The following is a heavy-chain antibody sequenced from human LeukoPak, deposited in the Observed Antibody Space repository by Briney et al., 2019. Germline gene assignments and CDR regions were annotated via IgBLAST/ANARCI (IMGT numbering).Heavy chain of an antibody. V-gene: IGHV3-21*01. CDR3: ARDRDKYYEYFDWLRWFDP. CDR2: ISSSSSYI. D-gene: IGHD3-9*01. Sequence: GGSLRLSCAASGFTFSSYSMNWVRQAPGKGLEWVSSISSSSSYIYYADSVKGRFTISRDNAKNSLYLQMNSLRAEDTAVYYCARDRDKYYEYFDWLRWFDPWGQGTLVTVSS. J-gene: IGHJ5*02. CDR1: GFTFSSYS.